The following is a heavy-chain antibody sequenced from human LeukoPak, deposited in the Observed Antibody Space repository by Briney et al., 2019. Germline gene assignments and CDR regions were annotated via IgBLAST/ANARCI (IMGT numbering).Heavy chain of an antibody. CDR2: LFRSGDT. Sequence: SETLSLTCTVSGISISSGYYWGWIRQPPGRGLEWVGTLFRSGDTYYNPSLKSRVTISVDKSRNHLSLKLSSVTAADTAVYYCASAGENTWAYWGQGVLVTVSS. CDR1: GISISSGYY. J-gene: IGHJ4*02. D-gene: IGHD1/OR15-1a*01. V-gene: IGHV4-38-2*02. CDR3: ASAGENTWAY.